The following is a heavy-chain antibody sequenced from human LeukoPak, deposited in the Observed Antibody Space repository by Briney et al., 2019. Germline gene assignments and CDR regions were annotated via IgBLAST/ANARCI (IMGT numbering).Heavy chain of an antibody. Sequence: GGSLRLSCAASGSAFTYWMSWVRQAPGKGLEWVANIKQDGSEKYYVDSVKGRFTISRDNAKNSLYLQMNSLRPEDTALYYCVKEQCSGYYRTADYWGQGTLVTVSS. CDR2: IKQDGSEK. V-gene: IGHV3-7*01. CDR1: GSAFTYW. D-gene: IGHD3-10*01. J-gene: IGHJ4*02. CDR3: VKEQCSGYYRTADY.